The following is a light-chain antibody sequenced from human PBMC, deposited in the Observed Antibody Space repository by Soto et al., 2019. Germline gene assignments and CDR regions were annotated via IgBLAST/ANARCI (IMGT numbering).Light chain of an antibody. CDR3: QQLNTYPIT. Sequence: DIQMTQSPSSLSASVGDRVTITCRASQNIKNYLNWYQQKPGKAPKLLIYASSSLQSGVPSRFSGSGSGTDFTLTISSLQPEDFATYYCQQLNTYPITFGQGTRLEIK. CDR2: ASS. CDR1: QNIKNY. V-gene: IGKV1-17*01. J-gene: IGKJ5*01.